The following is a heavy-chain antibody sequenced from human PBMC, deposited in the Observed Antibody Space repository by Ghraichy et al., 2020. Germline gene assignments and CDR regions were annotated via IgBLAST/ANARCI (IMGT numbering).Heavy chain of an antibody. D-gene: IGHD6-19*01. CDR2: ISYDGSNK. CDR1: GFTFSSYA. CDR3: ARGSGWYHAFDI. J-gene: IGHJ3*02. V-gene: IGHV3-30*04. Sequence: GGSLRLSCAASGFTFSSYAMHWVRQAPGKGLEWVAVISYDGSNKYYTDSVKGRFTISRDNSKNTLYLQMNSLRAEDTAVYYCARGSGWYHAFDIWGQGTMVTVYS.